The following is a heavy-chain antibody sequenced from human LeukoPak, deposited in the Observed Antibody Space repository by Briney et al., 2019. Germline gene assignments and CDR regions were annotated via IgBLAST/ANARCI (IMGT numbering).Heavy chain of an antibody. J-gene: IGHJ4*02. CDR1: GFTFSSYW. CDR2: ISSDGSNK. Sequence: GGSLRLFCAASGFTFSSYWMSWVRQAPGKGLEWVALISSDGSNKYYADSVRGRFTISRDNSKNTMFVQMSSLRAEDTAVYYCVRDDFYHEDLFDYWGQGTLVTVSS. D-gene: IGHD1-14*01. CDR3: VRDDFYHEDLFDY. V-gene: IGHV3-30-3*01.